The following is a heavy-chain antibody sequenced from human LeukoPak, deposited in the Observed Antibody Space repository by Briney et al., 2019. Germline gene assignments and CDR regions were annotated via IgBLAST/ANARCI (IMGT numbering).Heavy chain of an antibody. D-gene: IGHD1-26*01. CDR2: INHSGST. V-gene: IGHV4-34*01. Sequence: SETLSLTCAVYGGSFSGYYWSWIRQPPGKGLEWIGEINHSGSTNYNPSLKSRVTISVDTAKNQFSLKLSSVTAADTAVYYCARRGYSGSRNYYYYYMDVWGKGTTVTISS. CDR1: GGSFSGYY. CDR3: ARRGYSGSRNYYYYYMDV. J-gene: IGHJ6*03.